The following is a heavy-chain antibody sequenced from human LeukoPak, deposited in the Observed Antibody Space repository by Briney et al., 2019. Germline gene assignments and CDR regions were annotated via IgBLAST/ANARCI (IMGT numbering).Heavy chain of an antibody. V-gene: IGHV3-66*01. CDR1: GFTVSSNY. CDR3: ARGKLLRYFDWLFGSDGYYYMDV. Sequence: GGSLRLSCAASGFTVSSNYMSWVRQAPGKGLEWVSVIYSGGSTYYADSVKGRFTISRDNSKNTLYLQMNSLRAEDTAVYYCARGKLLRYFDWLFGSDGYYYMDVWGKGTTVTISS. CDR2: IYSGGST. D-gene: IGHD3-9*01. J-gene: IGHJ6*03.